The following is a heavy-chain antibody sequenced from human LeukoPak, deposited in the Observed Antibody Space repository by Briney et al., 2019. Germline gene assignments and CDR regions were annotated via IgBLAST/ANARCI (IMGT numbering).Heavy chain of an antibody. D-gene: IGHD3-22*01. CDR3: ARDPVYYDSSGYNDAFDI. Sequence: ASVKVSCKASGYTFTGYYMHWARQAPGQGLEWMGRINPNSGGTNYAQKFQGRVTMTRDTSISTAHMELSRLRSDDTAVYYCARDPVYYDSSGYNDAFDIWGQGTTVTVSS. V-gene: IGHV1-2*06. CDR1: GYTFTGYY. J-gene: IGHJ3*02. CDR2: INPNSGGT.